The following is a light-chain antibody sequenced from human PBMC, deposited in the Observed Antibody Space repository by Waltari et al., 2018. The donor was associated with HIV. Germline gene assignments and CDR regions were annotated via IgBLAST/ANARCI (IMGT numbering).Light chain of an antibody. CDR3: CSYAGSYTFGV. CDR1: SSDVGGYNY. Sequence: QSALTQPRSVSGSPGQSVTIPCTGTSSDVGGYNYVSWYQQPPGNAPKLMIYDISKRPSGVPDRFSGSKSGNTASLTISGLQAEDEADYYCCSYAGSYTFGVFGGGTKLTVL. CDR2: DIS. J-gene: IGLJ3*02. V-gene: IGLV2-11*01.